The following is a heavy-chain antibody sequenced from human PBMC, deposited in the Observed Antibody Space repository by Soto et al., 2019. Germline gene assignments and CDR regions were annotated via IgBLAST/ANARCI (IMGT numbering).Heavy chain of an antibody. CDR2: IYHTGNT. Sequence: SETLSLTCTVSGGSISNSRYYWAWIRQPPGKGLEWIGSIYHTGNTYYNPSLRSRVTISVDTSKNQFSLELTSVTAADTAVYYCARDYYDSSDYTTNWFEPWGQGTLVTVSS. CDR1: GGSISNSRYY. J-gene: IGHJ5*02. D-gene: IGHD3-22*01. V-gene: IGHV4-39*01. CDR3: ARDYYDSSDYTTNWFEP.